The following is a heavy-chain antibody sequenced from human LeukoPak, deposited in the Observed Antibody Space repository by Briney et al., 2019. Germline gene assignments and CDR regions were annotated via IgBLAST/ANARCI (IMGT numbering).Heavy chain of an antibody. D-gene: IGHD2-15*01. CDR1: GGTFSSYA. CDR2: IIPILGIA. J-gene: IGHJ5*02. CDR3: ARDPAPVVVAANGANSFDP. V-gene: IGHV1-69*04. Sequence: SVKVSCKASGGTFSSYAISWVRQAPGQVLGWMGRIIPILGIANYAQKFQGRVTITADKSTSTAYMELSSLRSEDTAVYYCARDPAPVVVAANGANSFDPWGQGTLVTVSS.